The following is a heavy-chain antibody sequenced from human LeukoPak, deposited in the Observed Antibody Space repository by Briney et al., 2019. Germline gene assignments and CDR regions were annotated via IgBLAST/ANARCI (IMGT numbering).Heavy chain of an antibody. CDR2: ISWNSGSI. CDR1: GFTFDDYA. CDR3: AKAPTYYYDSSGYLSYFDY. Sequence: GRSLRLSCAASGFTFDDYAMHWVRQAPGKGLEWVSGISWNSGSIGYAGSVKGRFTISRDNAKNSLYLQMNSLRAEDTALYYCAKAPTYYYDSSGYLSYFDYWAREPWSPSPQ. J-gene: IGHJ4*02. V-gene: IGHV3-9*01. D-gene: IGHD3-22*01.